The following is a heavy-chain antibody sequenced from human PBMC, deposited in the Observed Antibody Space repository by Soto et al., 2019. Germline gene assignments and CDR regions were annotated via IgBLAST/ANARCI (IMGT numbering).Heavy chain of an antibody. CDR1: GGCINSGDYY. J-gene: IGHJ4*02. V-gene: IGHV4-30-4*01. Sequence: PSETMSLTCTVCGGCINSGDYYLSWIHQPPGQGLEWIGYIYYSGSTYYNPSLKSRVTISVDTSKNQFSLKLSSVTAAETAVYYCARAGNAYRGGDCYEGVYWGQGTLGTVSS. D-gene: IGHD2-21*02. CDR2: IYYSGST. CDR3: ARAGNAYRGGDCYEGVY.